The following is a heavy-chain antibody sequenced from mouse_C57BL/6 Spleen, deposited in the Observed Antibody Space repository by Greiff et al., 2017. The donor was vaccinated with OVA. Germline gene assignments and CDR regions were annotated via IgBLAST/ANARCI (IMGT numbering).Heavy chain of an antibody. J-gene: IGHJ2*01. V-gene: IGHV8-8*01. CDR3: ARIEGTGNYFDY. CDR1: GFSLSTFGMG. Sequence: ESGPGILQPSQTLSLTCSFSGFSLSTFGMGVGWIRQPSGKGLEWLAHIWWDDDKYYNPALKSRRTISKDNSKNQVFLKIAKVDTADTATYDCARIEGTGNYFDYWGQGTPLTVSS. CDR2: IWWDDDK. D-gene: IGHD3-3*01.